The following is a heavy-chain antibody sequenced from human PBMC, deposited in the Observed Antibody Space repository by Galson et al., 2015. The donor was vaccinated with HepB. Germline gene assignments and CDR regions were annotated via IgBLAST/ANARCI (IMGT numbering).Heavy chain of an antibody. Sequence: SLRLSCAASGFTFSSYSMNWVRQAPGKGLEWVSYISSSSSTIYYADSVKGRFTISRDNAKNSLYLQMNSLRDEDTAVYYCAREPRGVTTVTTPYYFDYWGQGTLVTVSS. CDR2: ISSSSSTI. J-gene: IGHJ4*02. CDR1: GFTFSSYS. D-gene: IGHD4-17*01. V-gene: IGHV3-48*02. CDR3: AREPRGVTTVTTPYYFDY.